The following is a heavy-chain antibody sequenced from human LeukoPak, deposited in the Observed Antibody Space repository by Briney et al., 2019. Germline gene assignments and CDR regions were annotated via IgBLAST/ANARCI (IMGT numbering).Heavy chain of an antibody. D-gene: IGHD3-22*01. Sequence: GGSLRLSCAASGFTFSSYAMSWVRQAPGKGLEWVSSISGRGDSTYYADSVKGRFAISRDNSKNTLFLQMNSLRAEDTAVYYCAKPEGTVVGPLDYWGQGTLVTVSS. CDR3: AKPEGTVVGPLDY. CDR2: ISGRGDST. CDR1: GFTFSSYA. J-gene: IGHJ4*02. V-gene: IGHV3-23*01.